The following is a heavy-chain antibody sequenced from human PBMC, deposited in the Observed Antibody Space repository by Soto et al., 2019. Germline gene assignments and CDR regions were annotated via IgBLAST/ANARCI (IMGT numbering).Heavy chain of an antibody. CDR2: IKQDGSEI. CDR1: GFTFSSYW. D-gene: IGHD4-17*01. Sequence: PGESLKISCAASGFTFSSYWMSWVRQAPGKGLEWVANIKQDGSEIHYVDSVKGRFTISRDNAKNSLYLQMNSLRAEDTAVYYCARDLASTTIPNYWGQGTLVTVSS. V-gene: IGHV3-7*04. CDR3: ARDLASTTIPNY. J-gene: IGHJ4*02.